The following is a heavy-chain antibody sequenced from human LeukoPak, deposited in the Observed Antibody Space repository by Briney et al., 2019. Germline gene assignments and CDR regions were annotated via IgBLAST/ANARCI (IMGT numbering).Heavy chain of an antibody. Sequence: GSLRLSCAASGFTFSSYAMHWVRQAPGKGLEWVAVMSYDGSNKYYADSVKGRFTISRDNSKNTLYLQMNSLRAGDTAVCYCAIEIAAGVFWGQGTLVTVS. J-gene: IGHJ4*02. CDR2: MSYDGSNK. V-gene: IGHV3-30-3*01. CDR3: AIEIAAGVF. D-gene: IGHD6-13*01. CDR1: GFTFSSYA.